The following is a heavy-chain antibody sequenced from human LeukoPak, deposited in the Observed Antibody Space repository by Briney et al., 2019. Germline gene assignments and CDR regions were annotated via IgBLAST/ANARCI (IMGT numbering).Heavy chain of an antibody. CDR3: AKARYSSSWAFDY. CDR1: GVSFSSYS. Sequence: GGSLRLSCAASGVSFSSYSMSWGRQAPGKGLGWVSAISGSGGRTYYADSVKGRFTISRDNSKNTLYLQMNSLRAEDTAVYYCAKARYSSSWAFDYWGQGTLVTVPS. V-gene: IGHV3-23*01. D-gene: IGHD6-13*01. CDR2: ISGSGGRT. J-gene: IGHJ4*02.